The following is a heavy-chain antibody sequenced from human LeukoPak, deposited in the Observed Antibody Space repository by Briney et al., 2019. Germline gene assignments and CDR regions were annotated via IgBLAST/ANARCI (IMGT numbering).Heavy chain of an antibody. D-gene: IGHD3-22*01. CDR1: GGAISSYY. Sequence: PSETLSLTCIASGGAISSYYWSWIRQSPGKGLEWIGYIYYSGGTKYNPSLMSRVTISVDSDQNQFSLTLTSVTAADTAVYYCARDGLYDSSGYYMDSWGQGTPVIVSS. V-gene: IGHV4-59*01. CDR3: ARDGLYDSSGYYMDS. CDR2: IYYSGGT. J-gene: IGHJ4*02.